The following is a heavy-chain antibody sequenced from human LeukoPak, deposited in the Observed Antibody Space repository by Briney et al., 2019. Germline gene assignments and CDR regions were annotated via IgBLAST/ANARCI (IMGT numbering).Heavy chain of an antibody. CDR3: ARVGCSSTSCYNY. J-gene: IGHJ4*02. V-gene: IGHV4-59*12. Sequence: SETLSLTCTVSGGSISSFYWSWIRQPPGKGLEWIGYIYYSGSTNYNPSLKSRVTMSVDTSKNQFSLKLSSVTAADTAVYYCARVGCSSTSCYNYWGQGTLVTVSS. CDR2: IYYSGST. D-gene: IGHD2-2*02. CDR1: GGSISSFY.